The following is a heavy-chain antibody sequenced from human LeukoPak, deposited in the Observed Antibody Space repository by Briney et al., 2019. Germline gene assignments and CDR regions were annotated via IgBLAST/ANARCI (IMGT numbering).Heavy chain of an antibody. J-gene: IGHJ4*02. CDR2: ISYDGSNK. CDR3: AKDLRLAATTLDY. D-gene: IGHD2-15*01. CDR1: GFTFSSYA. V-gene: IGHV3-30*04. Sequence: PGGSLRLSCAASGFTFSSYAMHWVRQAPGKGLEWVAVISYDGSNKYYADSVKGRFTISRDNSKNTLYLQMNSLRAEDTAIYYCAKDLRLAATTLDYWGQGALVTVSS.